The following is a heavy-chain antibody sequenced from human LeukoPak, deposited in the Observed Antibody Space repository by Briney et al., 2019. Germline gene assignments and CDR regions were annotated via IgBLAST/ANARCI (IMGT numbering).Heavy chain of an antibody. J-gene: IGHJ5*02. CDR3: ARDGVVAGVEGWFDP. CDR2: IYHSGST. Sequence: PSETLSLTCTVSGGSISSSGYYWGWIRQPPGKGLEWIGSIYHSGSTYYNPSLKSRVTISVDTSKNQFSLKLTSVTAADTAVYYCARDGVVAGVEGWFDPWGQGTLVTVSS. V-gene: IGHV4-39*07. D-gene: IGHD6-19*01. CDR1: GGSISSSGYY.